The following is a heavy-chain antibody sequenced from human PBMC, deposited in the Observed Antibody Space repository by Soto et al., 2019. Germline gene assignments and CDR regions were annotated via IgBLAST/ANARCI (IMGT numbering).Heavy chain of an antibody. V-gene: IGHV4-4*08. D-gene: IGHD4-17*01. CDR3: ASGAPSRY. J-gene: IGHJ4*02. CDR2: IYISGTT. Sequence: QMQLQESGPGLVKASETLSLTCSVSGGSFSNYYWAWIRQAPGKGLEWLGSIYISGTTNYNPSLKSRVIISIESSKSQFSLRLNSVTVADSVVYYCASGAPSRYWGQGIFVTVSS. CDR1: GGSFSNYY.